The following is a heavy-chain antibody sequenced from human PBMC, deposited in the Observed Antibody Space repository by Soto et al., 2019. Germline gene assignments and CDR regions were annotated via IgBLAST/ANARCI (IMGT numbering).Heavy chain of an antibody. CDR2: IDSDGSTT. Sequence: SLRLSCAASGFTFNNYFMHWVRQAPGKGLVWVSRIDSDGSTTHYADSVKGRFTISRDNAKNTLYLQMNNLRAEDTAVYYCARDKSGPADYWGQGTLVTVSS. J-gene: IGHJ4*02. D-gene: IGHD5-12*01. CDR3: ARDKSGPADY. V-gene: IGHV3-74*01. CDR1: GFTFNNYF.